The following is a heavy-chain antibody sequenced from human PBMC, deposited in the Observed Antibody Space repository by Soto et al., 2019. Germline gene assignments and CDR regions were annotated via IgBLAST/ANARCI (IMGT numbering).Heavy chain of an antibody. Sequence: ESGGGVVQPGRSLRLSCAASGFTFSSYGMHWVRQAPGKGLEWVAVISYDGSNKYYADSVKGRFTISRDNSKNTLYLQMNSLRAEDTAVYYCAKDHSGWSVYYFDYWGQGTLVTVSS. CDR1: GFTFSSYG. V-gene: IGHV3-30*18. CDR3: AKDHSGWSVYYFDY. J-gene: IGHJ4*02. D-gene: IGHD6-19*01. CDR2: ISYDGSNK.